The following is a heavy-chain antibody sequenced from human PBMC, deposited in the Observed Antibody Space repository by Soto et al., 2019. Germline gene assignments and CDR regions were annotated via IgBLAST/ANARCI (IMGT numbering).Heavy chain of an antibody. CDR2: IIPIFGTA. Sequence: SVKVSCKASGGTFSSYAISWVRQAPGQGLEWMGGIIPIFGTANYAQKFQGRVTITADESTSTAYMELSSLRSEDTAVYYCARVGRRLGYCSGGSCYFSFDYWGQGTLVTVSS. D-gene: IGHD2-15*01. J-gene: IGHJ4*02. V-gene: IGHV1-69*13. CDR3: ARVGRRLGYCSGGSCYFSFDY. CDR1: GGTFSSYA.